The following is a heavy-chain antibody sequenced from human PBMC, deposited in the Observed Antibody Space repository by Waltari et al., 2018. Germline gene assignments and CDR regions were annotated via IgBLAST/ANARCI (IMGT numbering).Heavy chain of an antibody. CDR3: ARAYCINGVCYSGYYFDY. Sequence: QVQLVQSGAEVKKPGASVTVSCKASGYTFTGYTIHWVRQAPGQGLEWMGWINADNGNTKYSQKFQGRVTITRDTSANTADMELSSLRSEDTAVYYCARAYCINGVCYSGYYFDYWGQGTLVTVSS. J-gene: IGHJ4*02. CDR2: INADNGNT. CDR1: GYTFTGYT. D-gene: IGHD2-8*01. V-gene: IGHV1-3*01.